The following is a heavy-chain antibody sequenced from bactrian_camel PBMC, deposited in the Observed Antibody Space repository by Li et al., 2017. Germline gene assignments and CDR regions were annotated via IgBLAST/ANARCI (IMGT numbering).Heavy chain of an antibody. Sequence: VQLVESGGGLVQPGGSLRLSCAASGFPSSSYAMAWVRQAPGEGLEWVSAIYGDDSTTYYADSVKGRTTISRDNSKSMVYLQLNSLKTEDMAMYYCTAVISYALSTFGQGTQVTVS. D-gene: IGHD5*01. V-gene: IGHV3S40*01. J-gene: IGHJ4*01. CDR1: GFPSSSYA. CDR2: IYGDDSTT.